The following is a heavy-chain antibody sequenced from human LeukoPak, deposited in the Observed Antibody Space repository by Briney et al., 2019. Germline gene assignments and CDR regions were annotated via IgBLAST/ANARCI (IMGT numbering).Heavy chain of an antibody. J-gene: IGHJ4*02. CDR3: ARDPDY. V-gene: IGHV3-7*01. Sequence: GGSLRLSCAASGFTVSSNYMSWVRQAPGKGLEWVANIKQDGSEKYYVDSLKGRFTISRDNAKNSLYLQMNSLRAEDTAVYYCARDPDYWGQGTLVIVSS. CDR1: GFTVSSNY. CDR2: IKQDGSEK.